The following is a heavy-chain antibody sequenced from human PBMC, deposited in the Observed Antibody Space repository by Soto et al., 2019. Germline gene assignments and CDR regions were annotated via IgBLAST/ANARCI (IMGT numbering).Heavy chain of an antibody. J-gene: IGHJ5*02. D-gene: IGHD3-3*01. Sequence: QVQLQQWGAGLLKPSETLSLTCAVYGGSFSGYYWSWIRQPPGKGLEWIGEINHSGSTNYNPSLKSRVTISVDTSKNQFSLKLSSVTAADTAVYYCARGGRRLRFLEWSTIGVNWFDPWGQGTLVTVSS. CDR2: INHSGST. CDR3: ARGGRRLRFLEWSTIGVNWFDP. V-gene: IGHV4-34*01. CDR1: GGSFSGYY.